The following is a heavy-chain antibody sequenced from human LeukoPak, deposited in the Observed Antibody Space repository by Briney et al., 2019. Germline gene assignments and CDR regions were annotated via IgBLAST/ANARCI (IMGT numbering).Heavy chain of an antibody. D-gene: IGHD3-22*01. CDR1: GYTFTGYY. J-gene: IGHJ5*02. CDR2: INPNSGGT. V-gene: IGHV1-2*02. CDR3: ARLTYYYDSSGSS. Sequence: ASVKVSCKASGYTFTGYYMHWVRQAPGQGLEWKGWINPNSGGTNYAQKFQGRVTMTRDTSISTAYMELSRLRSDDTAVYYCARLTYYYDSSGSSWGQGTLVTVSS.